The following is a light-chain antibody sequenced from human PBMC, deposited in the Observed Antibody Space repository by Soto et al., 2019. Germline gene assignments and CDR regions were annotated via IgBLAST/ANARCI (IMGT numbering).Light chain of an antibody. CDR2: AVS. V-gene: IGLV2-14*01. J-gene: IGLJ1*01. CDR1: SSDVGLYDY. Sequence: QSVLTQPASVSGSPEQSITISCTGTSSDVGLYDYDSWYQQHPGKAPQLMIYAVSNRPSGVSNRFSASKSGNTASLFISGLQAEDEADYYCSSYTSDSSYVFGSGTQVTVL. CDR3: SSYTSDSSYV.